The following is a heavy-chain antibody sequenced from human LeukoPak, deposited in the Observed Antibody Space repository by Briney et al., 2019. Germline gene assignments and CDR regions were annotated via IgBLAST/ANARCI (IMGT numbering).Heavy chain of an antibody. V-gene: IGHV4-34*01. D-gene: IGHD6-6*01. J-gene: IGHJ1*01. CDR3: ARGRDRLRYSSSSSEYFQH. CDR2: INHSGST. Sequence: SETLSLTCAVYGGSFSGYYWGWIRQPPGKGLEWIGEINHSGSTNYNPSLKSRVTISVDTSKNQFSLKLSSVTAADTAVYYCARGRDRLRYSSSSSEYFQHWGQGTLVTVSS. CDR1: GGSFSGYY.